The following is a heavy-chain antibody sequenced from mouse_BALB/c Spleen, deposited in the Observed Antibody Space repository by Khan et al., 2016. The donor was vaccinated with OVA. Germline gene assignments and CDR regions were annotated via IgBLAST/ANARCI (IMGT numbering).Heavy chain of an antibody. CDR1: GYTFINYW. CDR3: ARRGLRWDFDY. Sequence: QIQLVQSGAELAKPGASVKMSCKASGYTFINYWMNWVKQRPGQGLEWIGYINPTTGYTEYNQKFKDKATLTADKSSSTVHMQLSSLTSEDSAVYYCARRGLRWDFDYWGQGTTLTVSS. CDR2: INPTTGYT. V-gene: IGHV1-7*01. J-gene: IGHJ2*01. D-gene: IGHD1-1*01.